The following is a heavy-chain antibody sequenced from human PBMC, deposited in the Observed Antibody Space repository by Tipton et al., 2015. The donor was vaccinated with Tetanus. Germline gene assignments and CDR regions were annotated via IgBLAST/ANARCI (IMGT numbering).Heavy chain of an antibody. V-gene: IGHV3-73*01. D-gene: IGHD5/OR15-5a*01. J-gene: IGHJ5*02. CDR2: IRNEAYSYAT. CDR3: ARHVPNSNVYEGWLDP. Sequence: SLRLSCAVFGFTLSDSGIHWVRQAPGKGLEWVGRIRNEAYSYATSYAASLKGRFSISRDYSKNTAYLQMNRLKTEDTAIYYCARHVPNSNVYEGWLDPWGQGTLVTVSS. CDR1: GFTLSDSG.